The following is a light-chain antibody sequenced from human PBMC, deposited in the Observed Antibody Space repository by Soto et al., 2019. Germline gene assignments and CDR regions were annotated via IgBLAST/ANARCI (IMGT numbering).Light chain of an antibody. CDR2: AS. CDR3: QQFGSSIPHT. CDR1: QVIGSRY. Sequence: IVMTQSPGTLSLSPGERATISCRASQVIGSRYLAWYHQKSGQAPRLLIYASSRATGIPDRFSGSGSGTDFTLTICRLEPEDFGVYYCQQFGSSIPHTFGQGTKLEIK. V-gene: IGKV3-20*01. J-gene: IGKJ2*01.